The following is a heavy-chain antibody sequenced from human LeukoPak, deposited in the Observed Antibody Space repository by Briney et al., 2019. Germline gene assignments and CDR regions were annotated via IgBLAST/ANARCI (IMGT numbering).Heavy chain of an antibody. Sequence: GGSLRLSCAASGFTFSSYEMNWVRQAPGKGLEWVSYISSSGSTIYYADSVKGRITISKDNAKNSLYLQMNSLRAEDTAVYYCAREPPTIIAAAGTVDYWGQGTLVTVSS. CDR3: AREPPTIIAAAGTVDY. J-gene: IGHJ4*02. CDR1: GFTFSSYE. V-gene: IGHV3-48*03. D-gene: IGHD6-13*01. CDR2: ISSSGSTI.